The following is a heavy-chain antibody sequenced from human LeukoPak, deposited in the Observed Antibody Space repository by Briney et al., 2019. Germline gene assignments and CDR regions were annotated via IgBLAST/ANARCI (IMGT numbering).Heavy chain of an antibody. CDR1: GGSFSGYY. CDR3: ARTKLQYYYYMDV. V-gene: IGHV4-34*01. CDR2: INHSGST. D-gene: IGHD2-15*01. Sequence: PSETLSLTCAVYGGSFSGYYWSWIRQPPGKGLEWIGVINHSGSTNYNPSLKSRVTISVDTSKNQFSLKLSSVTAADTAVYYCARTKLQYYYYMDVWGKGTTVTVSS. J-gene: IGHJ6*03.